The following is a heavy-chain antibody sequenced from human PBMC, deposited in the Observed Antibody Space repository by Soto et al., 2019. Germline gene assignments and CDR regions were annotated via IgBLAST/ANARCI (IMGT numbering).Heavy chain of an antibody. CDR3: TRTDYDDSSGYYGMDV. J-gene: IGHJ6*02. Sequence: SETLSLTCTVSCDSISSYSWSWIRQPPGKGLEWIGNIHYNGNTKYSPSLKSRVTMSVDTSKNHFSLKLISVTTADTAVYYYTRTDYDDSSGYYGMDVWGQETTVTVSS. V-gene: IGHV4-59*01. D-gene: IGHD3-22*01. CDR1: CDSISSYS. CDR2: IHYNGNT.